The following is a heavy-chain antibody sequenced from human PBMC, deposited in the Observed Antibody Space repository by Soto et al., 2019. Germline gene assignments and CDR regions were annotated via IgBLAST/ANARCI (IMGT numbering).Heavy chain of an antibody. CDR3: ARAYLYCSGGSCYSEHYYYYGMDV. V-gene: IGHV1-69*13. J-gene: IGHJ6*02. Sequence: SVKVSCKASGGTFSSYAISWVRQAPGQGLEWMGGIIPIFGTANYAQKLQGRVTITADESTSTAYMELSSLRSEDTAVYYCARAYLYCSGGSCYSEHYYYYGMDVWGQGTTVTVSS. CDR2: IIPIFGTA. CDR1: GGTFSSYA. D-gene: IGHD2-15*01.